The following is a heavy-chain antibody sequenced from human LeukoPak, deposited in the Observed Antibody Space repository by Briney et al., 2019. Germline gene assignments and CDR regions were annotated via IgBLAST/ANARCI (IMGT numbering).Heavy chain of an antibody. CDR3: ASYGSGSYRFDP. D-gene: IGHD3-10*01. CDR1: GGSISSGNYY. CDR2: IHHSGST. Sequence: SETLSLTCTVSGGSISSGNYYWSWIRQHPGKGLEWIGYIHHSGSTYYNPSLKSRVIISVDTSKNQFSLKLNSVTAADTAVYYCASYGSGSYRFDPWGQGTLVAVSS. J-gene: IGHJ5*02. V-gene: IGHV4-31*03.